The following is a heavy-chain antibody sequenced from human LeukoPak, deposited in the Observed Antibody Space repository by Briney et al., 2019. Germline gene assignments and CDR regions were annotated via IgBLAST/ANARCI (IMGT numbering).Heavy chain of an antibody. Sequence: PSETLSLTCTVSGGSISSYYWSWIRQPPGKGLEWIGYIHYSGSTNYNPSLKSRVTISVDTSKNQFSPKLSSVTAADTAVYYCARGGTPIFGVVMALDPWGQGTLVTVSS. V-gene: IGHV4-59*01. D-gene: IGHD3-3*01. J-gene: IGHJ5*02. CDR1: GGSISSYY. CDR3: ARGGTPIFGVVMALDP. CDR2: IHYSGST.